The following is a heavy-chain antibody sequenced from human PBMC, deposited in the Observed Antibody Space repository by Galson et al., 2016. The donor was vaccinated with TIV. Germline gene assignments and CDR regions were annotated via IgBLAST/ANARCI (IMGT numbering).Heavy chain of an antibody. CDR3: ASSESSYKYALDV. D-gene: IGHD3-10*01. Sequence: SVQVSYKASGYSFTGYFMHCVRQAPGQGLEWMGWINPKTGATTYAQEFQDRITMTRDTSASTVYMDLNRLHANGTAVYYCASSESSYKYALDVWGQGTTVTVSS. CDR2: INPKTGAT. CDR1: GYSFTGYF. V-gene: IGHV1-2*02. J-gene: IGHJ3*01.